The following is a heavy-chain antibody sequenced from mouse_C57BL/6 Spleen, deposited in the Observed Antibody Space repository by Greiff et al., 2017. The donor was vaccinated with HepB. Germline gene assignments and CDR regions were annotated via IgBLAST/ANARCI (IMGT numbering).Heavy chain of an antibody. V-gene: IGHV1-82*01. CDR3: ARKRNGYYDAMDY. Sequence: VQLQQSGPELVKPGASVKISCKASGYAFSSSWMNWVKQRPGKGLEWIGRIYPGDGDTNYNGKFKGKATLTADKSSSTAYMQLSSLTSEDSAVYFCARKRNGYYDAMDYWGQGTSVTVSS. D-gene: IGHD2-2*01. CDR1: GYAFSSSW. J-gene: IGHJ4*01. CDR2: IYPGDGDT.